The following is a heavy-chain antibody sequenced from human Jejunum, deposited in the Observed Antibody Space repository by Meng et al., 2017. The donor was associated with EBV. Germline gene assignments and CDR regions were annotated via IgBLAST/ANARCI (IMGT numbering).Heavy chain of an antibody. J-gene: IGHJ4*02. CDR1: GGSVSSGNYF. D-gene: IGHD3-10*01. V-gene: IGHV4-61*01. Sequence: QVQLQESGPGLVKPSXXLSLTCTVSGGSVSSGNYFWSWIRQPPGKGLEWIGYMSYSGSTNYNPSLKSRVTISADTSKNQFSLNLKSVTAADTAVYYCARAYGSGAYIDYWGQGTLVTVSS. CDR3: ARAYGSGAYIDY. CDR2: MSYSGST.